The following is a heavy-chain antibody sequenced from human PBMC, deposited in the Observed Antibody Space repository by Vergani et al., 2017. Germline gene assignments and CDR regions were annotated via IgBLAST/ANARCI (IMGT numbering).Heavy chain of an antibody. CDR2: IYHSGST. Sequence: QVQLQESGPGLVKPPGTLSLTCAVSGGSISDTHWWSWVRQSPGKGLEWIGEIYHSGSTNYNPSLQSRVTISVDKSKSQFSLRLTSVTAADTAVYYCARVGLQLRRTFDIWGQGTMVTVSS. J-gene: IGHJ3*02. V-gene: IGHV4-4*03. CDR1: GGSISDTHW. CDR3: ARVGLQLRRTFDI. D-gene: IGHD4-11*01.